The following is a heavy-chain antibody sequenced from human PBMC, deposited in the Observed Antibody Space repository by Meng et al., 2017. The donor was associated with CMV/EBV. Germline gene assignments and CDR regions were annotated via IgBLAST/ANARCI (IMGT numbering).Heavy chain of an antibody. V-gene: IGHV4-39*07. D-gene: IGHD3-22*01. CDR2: IYYSGST. CDR1: GGSISSSSYY. CDR3: ARGVVTMIVVYDP. Sequence: QLQLRGSGPGLVKPSEPLSLTCTVSGGSISSSSYYWGWIRQPPGKGLEWIGSIYYSGSTYYNPSLKSRVTISVDTSRNQFSLKLSSVTAADTAVYYCARGVVTMIVVYDPWGQGTLVTVSS. J-gene: IGHJ5*02.